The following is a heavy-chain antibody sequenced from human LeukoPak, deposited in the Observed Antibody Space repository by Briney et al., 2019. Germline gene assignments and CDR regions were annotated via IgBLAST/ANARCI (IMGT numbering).Heavy chain of an antibody. CDR3: ARGERSRNWFDP. J-gene: IGHJ5*02. D-gene: IGHD3-16*01. Sequence: GESLKISCKGSGYSFISYWIGWVRQMPGKGLEWMGIIYPGDSDTRYSPSFQGQVTISADKSISTAHLQWSSLRASDTAIYYCARGERSRNWFDPWGQGTLVTVSS. CDR1: GYSFISYW. V-gene: IGHV5-51*01. CDR2: IYPGDSDT.